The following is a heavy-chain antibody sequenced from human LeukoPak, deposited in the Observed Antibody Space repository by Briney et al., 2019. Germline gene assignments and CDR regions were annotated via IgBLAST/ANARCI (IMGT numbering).Heavy chain of an antibody. J-gene: IGHJ3*02. V-gene: IGHV1-8*01. CDR3: ARGPGYYDRPYHGAFGI. CDR1: GYTFTSYD. D-gene: IGHD3-22*01. CDR2: MNPNSGNT. Sequence: ASVKVSCKASGYTFTSYDINWVRQATGQGLEWMGWMNPNSGNTGYAQKFQGRVTMTRNTSISTAYMELSSLRSEDTAVYYCARGPGYYDRPYHGAFGIWGQGTMVTVSS.